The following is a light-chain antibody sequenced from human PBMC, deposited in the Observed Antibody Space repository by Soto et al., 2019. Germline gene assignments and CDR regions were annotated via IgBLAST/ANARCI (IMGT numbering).Light chain of an antibody. J-gene: IGKJ4*01. CDR3: QQYGSSVF. CDR1: QSVSSSY. CDR2: GAS. V-gene: IGKV3-20*01. Sequence: EIVLTQSPGTLSLSPGERATLSCRASQSVSSSYLAWYQQKPGQAPRLLIYGASSRATGIPDRFSGSGSGTDFTLTISRLEPEDFAVYYCQQYGSSVFFGGGTKVDNK.